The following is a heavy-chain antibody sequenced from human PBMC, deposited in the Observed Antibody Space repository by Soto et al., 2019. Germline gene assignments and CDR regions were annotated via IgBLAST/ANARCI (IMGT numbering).Heavy chain of an antibody. CDR2: ISAHNGNT. CDR3: ARGRYGDY. Sequence: QVHLVQSGAEVKKPGASVKVSCKGSGYTFTSYGITWVRQAPGQGLEWMGWISAHNGNTNYVQKLQGRVTVTRDTSTSTAYMELRSLRSDDTAMYYCARGRYGDYWGQGALVTVSS. D-gene: IGHD1-1*01. CDR1: GYTFTSYG. V-gene: IGHV1-18*01. J-gene: IGHJ4*02.